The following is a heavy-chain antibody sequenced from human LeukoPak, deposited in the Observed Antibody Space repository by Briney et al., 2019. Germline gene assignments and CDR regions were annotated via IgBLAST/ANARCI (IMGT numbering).Heavy chain of an antibody. D-gene: IGHD2-15*01. J-gene: IGHJ4*02. CDR2: ISPDGNIT. CDR3: ARGCSAIRCPADY. CDR1: GFTLSNYW. Sequence: PGGSLRLSCAASGFTLSNYWLQWVRQAPGGGLVWVSQISPDGNITLYADSVKGRFTISRDNSKNTLYLQMNALKAEDTAVYFCARGCSAIRCPADYWGQGSLVTVSS. V-gene: IGHV3-74*01.